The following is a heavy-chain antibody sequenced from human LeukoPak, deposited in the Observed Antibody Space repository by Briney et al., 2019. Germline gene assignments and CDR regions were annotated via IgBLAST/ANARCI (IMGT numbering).Heavy chain of an antibody. CDR1: GFKFDDYG. D-gene: IGHD1-7*01. Sequence: GGSLRLSCAASGFKFDDYGMSWVRQAPGKGLEWVCDINWNGAWTGYADSVKGRFTISRDNAKNSLYLQMNSLRAEDTALYYCARDKDNWNYVRDYYYYMDVWGKGTTVTVSS. CDR3: ARDKDNWNYVRDYYYYMDV. J-gene: IGHJ6*03. V-gene: IGHV3-20*04. CDR2: INWNGAWT.